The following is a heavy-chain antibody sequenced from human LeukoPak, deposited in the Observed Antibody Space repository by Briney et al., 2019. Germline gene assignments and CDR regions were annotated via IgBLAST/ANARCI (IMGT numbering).Heavy chain of an antibody. CDR1: GFTFSNAW. D-gene: IGHD3-22*01. V-gene: IGHV3-15*01. CDR2: IKSKTDGGTT. J-gene: IGHJ3*02. CDR3: TTDRRDDSSGYSLIDAFDI. Sequence: PGGSLRLSCAASGFTFSNAWMSWVRQAPGKGLEWVGRIKSKTDGGTTDYAAPVKGRFTISRDDSKNTLYLQMNSLKTEDTAVYYCTTDRRDDSSGYSLIDAFDIWGQGTMVTVSS.